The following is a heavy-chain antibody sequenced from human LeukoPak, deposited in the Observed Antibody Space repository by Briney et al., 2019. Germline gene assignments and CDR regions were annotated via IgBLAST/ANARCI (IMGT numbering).Heavy chain of an antibody. J-gene: IGHJ4*02. CDR3: ATIRPTYYYDSSGYLLGDY. CDR1: GGSISGSSYY. Sequence: PSETLSLTCTVSGGSISGSSYYWGWIRQPPGKGLEWIGSIYYSGSTYYNPSLKSRVTTSVDTSKNQFSLKLSSVTAADTAVYYCATIRPTYYYDSSGYLLGDYWGQGTLVTVSS. V-gene: IGHV4-39*01. D-gene: IGHD3-22*01. CDR2: IYYSGST.